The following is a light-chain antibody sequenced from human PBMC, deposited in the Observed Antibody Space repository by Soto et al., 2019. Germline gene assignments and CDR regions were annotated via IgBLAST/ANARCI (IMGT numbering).Light chain of an antibody. CDR1: QTITNW. Sequence: DIQMTQSPSTLSASVGDRVTITCRASQTITNWLAWYQQRPGKAPKLLVYKASTLESGVPSRFSGSGSGTEFTLTIRSXQPDDSATYYCQQYNTFSPTFGQGTKVDIK. V-gene: IGKV1-5*03. CDR2: KAS. CDR3: QQYNTFSPT. J-gene: IGKJ1*01.